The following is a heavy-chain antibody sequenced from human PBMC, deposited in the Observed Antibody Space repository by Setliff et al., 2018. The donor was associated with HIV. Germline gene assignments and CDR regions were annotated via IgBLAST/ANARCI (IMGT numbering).Heavy chain of an antibody. Sequence: TSETLSLTCNVSGVSMSSHYWSWIRQAPRQPPNKGLEWIGNIYYSGTTNYNPSLESRVTISIDTSKSQFSLKLTSVTTADTAMYYCAGRGGYNDWYFDYWGQGARVTAPQ. J-gene: IGHJ4*02. CDR1: GVSMSSHY. CDR3: AGRGGYNDWYFDY. CDR2: IYYSGTT. D-gene: IGHD5-12*01. V-gene: IGHV4-59*11.